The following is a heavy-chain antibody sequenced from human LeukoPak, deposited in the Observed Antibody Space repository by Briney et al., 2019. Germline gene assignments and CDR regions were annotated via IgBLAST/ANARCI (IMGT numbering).Heavy chain of an antibody. Sequence: NASETLSLTCTVSGGSISSYYWGWIRQPPGKGLEWIGSIYYSGSTYYNPSLKSRVTISVDTSKNQFSLKLSSVTAADTAVYYCARTYTAMVAGSDYWGQGTLVTVSS. V-gene: IGHV4-39*01. CDR3: ARTYTAMVAGSDY. CDR1: GGSISSYY. CDR2: IYYSGST. D-gene: IGHD5-18*01. J-gene: IGHJ4*02.